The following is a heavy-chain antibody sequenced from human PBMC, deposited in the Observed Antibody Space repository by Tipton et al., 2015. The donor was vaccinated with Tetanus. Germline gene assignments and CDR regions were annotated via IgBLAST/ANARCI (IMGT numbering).Heavy chain of an antibody. CDR1: GGSISSYY. CDR2: INHSGGT. CDR3: ARSRSDFWSVCAAWFDP. J-gene: IGHJ5*02. D-gene: IGHD3-3*01. V-gene: IGHV4-34*01. Sequence: TLSLTCTVSGGSISSYYWSWIRQPPGKGLEWIGEINHSGGTNYNPSLKSRVTISLDTSKNQISLKLSSVTAADTAVYYCARSRSDFWSVCAAWFDPWGQGTLVTVSS.